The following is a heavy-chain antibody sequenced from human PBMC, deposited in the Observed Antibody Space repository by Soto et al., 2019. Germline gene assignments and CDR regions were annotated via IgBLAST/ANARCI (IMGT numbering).Heavy chain of an antibody. CDR1: GGTFSSYA. CDR2: IIPIFGTA. V-gene: IGHV1-69*12. CDR3: ARGRVNYGDYEERGLGWYFDL. J-gene: IGHJ2*01. Sequence: QVQLVQSGAEVKKPGSSVKVSCKASGGTFSSYAISWVRQAPGQGLEWMGGIIPIFGTANYAQKFQGRDTIAADESTSTAYMERSSLRSEDTAVYYCARGRVNYGDYEERGLGWYFDLWGRGTLVTVSS. D-gene: IGHD4-17*01.